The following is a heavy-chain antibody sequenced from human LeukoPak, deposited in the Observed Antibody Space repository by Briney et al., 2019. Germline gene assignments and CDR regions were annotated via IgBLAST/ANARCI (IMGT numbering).Heavy chain of an antibody. CDR1: GFTVSSNY. Sequence: GGSLRLSCAASGFTVSSNYMSWVRQAPGKGLEWVSVIYSGGSTYYADSVKGRFTISRDNSKNTLYLQMNSLRAGDTAVYYCARVLRASIDYWGQGTLVTVSS. D-gene: IGHD1-26*01. J-gene: IGHJ4*02. V-gene: IGHV3-53*01. CDR3: ARVLRASIDY. CDR2: IYSGGST.